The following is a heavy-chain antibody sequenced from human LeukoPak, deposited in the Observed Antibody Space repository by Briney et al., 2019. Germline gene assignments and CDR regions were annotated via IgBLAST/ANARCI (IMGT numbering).Heavy chain of an antibody. CDR3: ATSDSDYDREHYKCFDP. Sequence: SVKVSCKAFGGTFSSYAITWLRQAPGQGLEWMGVIIPMFGTTRYAQKFQGRVTITADESTSTAYMELSNLRSEDTAVYYCATSDSDYDREHYKCFDPWGQGTLVTVSS. V-gene: IGHV1-69*13. J-gene: IGHJ5*02. CDR2: IIPMFGTT. D-gene: IGHD5-12*01. CDR1: GGTFSSYA.